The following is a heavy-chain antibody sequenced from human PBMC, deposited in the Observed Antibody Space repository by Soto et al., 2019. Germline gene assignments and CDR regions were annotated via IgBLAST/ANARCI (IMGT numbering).Heavy chain of an antibody. CDR2: MNPNSGNT. CDR1: GYTFTSYD. Sequence: ASVKVSCKASGYTFTSYDINWVRQATGQGREWMGWMNPNSGNTGYAQKFQGRVTMTRNTSISTAYMELSSLRSEDTAVYYCARPTGAAADFDYWGQGTLVTVSS. V-gene: IGHV1-8*01. D-gene: IGHD6-13*01. CDR3: ARPTGAAADFDY. J-gene: IGHJ4*02.